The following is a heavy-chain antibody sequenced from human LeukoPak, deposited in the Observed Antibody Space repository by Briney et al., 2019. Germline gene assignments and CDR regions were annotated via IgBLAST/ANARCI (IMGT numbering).Heavy chain of an antibody. CDR1: GFTFSTYG. Sequence: GGTLRLSCAASGFTFSTYGMSWVRQAPGKGLEWVSAISGSGGSTYYADSVKGRFTISRDNSKNTLYLQMNSLRAEDTAVYYCAKGALAAAGPIDYWGQGTLVTVSS. CDR3: AKGALAAAGPIDY. D-gene: IGHD6-13*01. J-gene: IGHJ4*02. V-gene: IGHV3-23*01. CDR2: ISGSGGST.